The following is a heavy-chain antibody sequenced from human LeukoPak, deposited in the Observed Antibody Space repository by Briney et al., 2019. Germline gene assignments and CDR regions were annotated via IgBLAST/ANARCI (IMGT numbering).Heavy chain of an antibody. Sequence: ASVKVSCKASGYTFTSYDINWVRQATGQGLEWMGWMNPNSGNTGYAQKFQGRVTITRNTSISTAYMELSSLRSEDTAVYYCARDRTPTIAAAGTNAFDIWGQGTMVTVSS. CDR1: GYTFTSYD. J-gene: IGHJ3*02. D-gene: IGHD6-13*01. CDR2: MNPNSGNT. V-gene: IGHV1-8*03. CDR3: ARDRTPTIAAAGTNAFDI.